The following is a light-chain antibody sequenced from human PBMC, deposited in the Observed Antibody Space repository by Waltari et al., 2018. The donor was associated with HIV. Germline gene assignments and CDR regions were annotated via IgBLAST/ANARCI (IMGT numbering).Light chain of an antibody. CDR1: SSDIGGYDY. CDR2: SKY. Sequence: QSVLTQPPSASGSPGQSVTITCTGTSSDIGGYDYISWYQQHPGKAPKLLIDSKYHRPSRIPDRFSGSKSGTSASLAISGLQSEDEADYYCAAWAYSLNVWVFGGGTKLTVL. V-gene: IGLV2-8*01. CDR3: AAWAYSLNVWV. J-gene: IGLJ3*02.